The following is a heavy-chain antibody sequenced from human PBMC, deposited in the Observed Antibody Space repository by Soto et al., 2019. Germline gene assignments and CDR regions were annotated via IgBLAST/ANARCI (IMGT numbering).Heavy chain of an antibody. CDR1: GFTFSNAW. Sequence: EVQLVESGGGLVKPGGSLRLSCAASGFTFSNAWMNWVRQAPGKGLEWVGRIKSKTDGGTTDYVVPVKGRFTISRDDSKNTLYLQMDSLNTEDTAVYYCTHQISTVTYHFDYWCQGTLVTVSS. CDR3: THQISTVTYHFDY. J-gene: IGHJ4*02. D-gene: IGHD4-17*01. CDR2: IKSKTDGGTT. V-gene: IGHV3-15*07.